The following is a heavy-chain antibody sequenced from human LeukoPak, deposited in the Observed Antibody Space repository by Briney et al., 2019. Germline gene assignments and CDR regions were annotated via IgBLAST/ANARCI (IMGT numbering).Heavy chain of an antibody. CDR1: GFTFSSYG. D-gene: IGHD3-16*01. V-gene: IGHV3-30*18. CDR2: ISYDGSNK. CDR3: AKTGRYDYAWGWYYFDY. J-gene: IGHJ4*02. Sequence: GGSLRLSCAASGFTFSSYGMHWVRQAPGKGLEWVAVISYDGSNKYYADSVKGRFTISRDNSKNTLYLQMNSLRAEDTAVYYCAKTGRYDYAWGWYYFDYWGQGTLVTVSS.